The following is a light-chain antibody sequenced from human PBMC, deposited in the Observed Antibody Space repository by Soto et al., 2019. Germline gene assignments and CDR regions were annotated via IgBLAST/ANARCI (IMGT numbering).Light chain of an antibody. Sequence: IPMTQSPSSLSASVGDRVTITCRASQAIGNDLGWYQQKPRKAPKRLIYAASSLQSGVPSRFSGSGSGTEFPLTISSLQPEDSSTYFCLKHYSYPVTFGGGTRVEIK. J-gene: IGKJ4*01. V-gene: IGKV1-17*01. CDR1: QAIGND. CDR3: LKHYSYPVT. CDR2: AAS.